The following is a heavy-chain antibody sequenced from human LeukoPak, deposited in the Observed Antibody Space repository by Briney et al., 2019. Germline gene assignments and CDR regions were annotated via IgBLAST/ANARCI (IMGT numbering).Heavy chain of an antibody. CDR2: IYYSGSD. V-gene: IGHV4-59*01. D-gene: IGHD5-24*01. Sequence: SETLSLTCTVSSVSISSYYWSWIRQPPGKGLEWIGYIYYSGSDNYNPSLKSRVTMSVDTSKRPFSLKQSSLTPAATAVSYWSRMKDGYNDACGQGTLVTVSS. J-gene: IGHJ5*02. CDR1: SVSISSYY. CDR3: SRMKDGYNDA.